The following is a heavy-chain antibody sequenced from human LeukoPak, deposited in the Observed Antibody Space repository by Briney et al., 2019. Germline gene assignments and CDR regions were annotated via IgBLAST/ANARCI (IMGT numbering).Heavy chain of an antibody. CDR2: IYYSGST. V-gene: IGHV4-31*03. D-gene: IGHD4-23*01. J-gene: IGHJ5*02. CDR1: GGSISSGGYY. CDR3: ARDSNSWFDP. Sequence: SETLSLTCTVSGGSISSGGYYWSWIRQHPGKGLEWIGYIYYSGSTYYNPSLKSRVTISVDTSKNQFSLKLSSVTAADTAVYYCARDSNSWFDPWGQEPWSPSPQ.